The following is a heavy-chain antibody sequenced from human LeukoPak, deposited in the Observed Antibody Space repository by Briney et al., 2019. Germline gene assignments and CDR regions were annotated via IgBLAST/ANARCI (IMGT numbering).Heavy chain of an antibody. V-gene: IGHV1-69*13. D-gene: IGHD3-22*01. CDR3: ARDPYYYDSSGYYD. CDR2: IIPIFGTA. Sequence: EASVKVSCKASGYTFIGYYMHWVRQAPGQGLEWMGGIIPIFGTANYAQKFQGRVTITADESTSTAYMELSSLRSEDTAVYYCARDPYYYDSSGYYDWGQGTLVTVSS. CDR1: GYTFIGYY. J-gene: IGHJ4*02.